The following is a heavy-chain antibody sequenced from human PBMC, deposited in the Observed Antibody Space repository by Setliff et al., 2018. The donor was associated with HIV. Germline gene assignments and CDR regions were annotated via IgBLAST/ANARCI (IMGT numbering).Heavy chain of an antibody. Sequence: GGSLRLSCAASGFTFRNYAMGWVRQGPGKGLEWVPTTGAAAYPTHYAESVKGRFTISKDNSRNALYLQMDSLRAEDTAVYYCTRGGANPSWFDSWGQGTLGTVS. D-gene: IGHD3-16*01. J-gene: IGHJ5*01. CDR3: TRGGANPSWFDS. CDR2: TGAAAYPT. V-gene: IGHV3-23*01. CDR1: GFTFRNYA.